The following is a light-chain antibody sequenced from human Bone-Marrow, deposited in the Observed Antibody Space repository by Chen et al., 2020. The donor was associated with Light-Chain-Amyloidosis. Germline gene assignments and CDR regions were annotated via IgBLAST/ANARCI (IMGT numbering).Light chain of an antibody. Sequence: ESVLTQSPGTQSVSPGERVTLSCRASQSISSSFLAWYQQKPGQAPRLLIFGATSRATGIPDGFSGSGSGTDFTLTINRLEPEDFAVYYCQQYGSSITFGQGTRLDIK. CDR3: QQYGSSIT. J-gene: IGKJ5*01. CDR2: GAT. CDR1: QSISSSF. V-gene: IGKV3-20*01.